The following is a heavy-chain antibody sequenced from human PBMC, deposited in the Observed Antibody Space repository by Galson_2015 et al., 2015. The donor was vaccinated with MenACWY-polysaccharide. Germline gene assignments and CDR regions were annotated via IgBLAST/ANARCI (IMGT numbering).Heavy chain of an antibody. Sequence: SLRLSCAASGFSFRDYYMSWIRQAPGKGLEWVSYISGTSSTIHYSESVEGQFTISRDNAKNSLFLEMNSLRVEDTAVYFCARCCDVWSGDYVDYWGQGTVVTVSS. CDR1: GFSFRDYY. CDR3: ARCCDVWSGDYVDY. D-gene: IGHD3-3*01. V-gene: IGHV3-11*01. J-gene: IGHJ4*02. CDR2: ISGTSSTI.